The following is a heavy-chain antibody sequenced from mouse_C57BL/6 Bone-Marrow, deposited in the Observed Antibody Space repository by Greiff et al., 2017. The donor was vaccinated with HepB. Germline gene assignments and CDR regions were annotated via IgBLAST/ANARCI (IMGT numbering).Heavy chain of an antibody. D-gene: IGHD1-1*01. J-gene: IGHJ2*01. CDR1: GYTFTSYW. V-gene: IGHV1-74*01. Sequence: QVQLQQSGAELVRPGASVKLSCTASGYTFTSYWMHWVKQRPGQGLEWIGRIHPSDSDTNYNQKFKGKATLTVDKSSSTAYMQLSSLTSEDSAVYYCAINRKTTVVAKDYWGQGTTLTVSS. CDR3: AINRKTTVVAKDY. CDR2: IHPSDSDT.